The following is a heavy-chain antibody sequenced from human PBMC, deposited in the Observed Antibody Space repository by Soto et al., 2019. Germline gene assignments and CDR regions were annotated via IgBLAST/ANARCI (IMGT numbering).Heavy chain of an antibody. J-gene: IGHJ5*02. CDR1: GGSFSGYY. CDR3: ARGILAGSYIPFDDFWSGYYVRPPPNWFDP. D-gene: IGHD3-3*01. CDR2: INHSGST. V-gene: IGHV4-34*01. Sequence: QVQLQQWGAGLLKPSETLSLTCAVYGGSFSGYYWSWIRQPPGKGLEWIGEINHSGSTNYNPSLKRRVTISVDTSKNQFSLRLSSVTAADTAVYYCARGILAGSYIPFDDFWSGYYVRPPPNWFDPWGQGTLVTVSS.